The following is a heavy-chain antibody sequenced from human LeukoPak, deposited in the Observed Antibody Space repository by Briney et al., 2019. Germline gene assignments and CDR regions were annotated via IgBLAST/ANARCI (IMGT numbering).Heavy chain of an antibody. D-gene: IGHD2-2*02. J-gene: IGHJ6*03. CDR2: IYYSGST. CDR1: GGSVSAYY. V-gene: IGHV4-59*08. CDR3: ARVRAPIYYMDV. Sequence: SETLSLTCAVSGGSVSAYYWSWIRQPPGKGLEWIGYIYYSGSTNYNPSLKSRVTISVDTSKNQFSLKLSSVTAADTAVYYCARVRAPIYYMDVWGKGTTVTVSS.